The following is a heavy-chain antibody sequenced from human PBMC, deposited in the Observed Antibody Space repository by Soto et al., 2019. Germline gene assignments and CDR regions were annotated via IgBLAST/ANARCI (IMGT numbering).Heavy chain of an antibody. CDR3: ALRSMAVVPEY. CDR1: GAPISSGGYY. V-gene: IGHV4-31*03. D-gene: IGHD3-22*01. Sequence: QVQLQESGPGLVKPSQTLSLTCTVSGAPISSGGYYWSWIRQHPGKGLEWIGGIYYSGVTYYNPSLKSRVTISVDTSTNQCSLTLSSMTAADTAVYYCALRSMAVVPEYWGQGTMVTVSS. J-gene: IGHJ4*02. CDR2: IYYSGVT.